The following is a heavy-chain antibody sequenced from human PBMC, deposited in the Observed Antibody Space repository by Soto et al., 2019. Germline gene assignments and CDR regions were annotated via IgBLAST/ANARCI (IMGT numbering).Heavy chain of an antibody. V-gene: IGHV3-11*01. CDR2: ISSSGSTI. Sequence: GGSLRLSCAASGFTFSDYYMSWIRQAPGKGLEWVSYISSSGSTIYYADAVEGGFTISRDNAKNSLYLQMNSLRAEDTAVYYCARDERGSSIAARVSVNYFDYWGQGTLVTVSS. CDR1: GFTFSDYY. CDR3: ARDERGSSIAARVSVNYFDY. D-gene: IGHD6-6*01. J-gene: IGHJ4*02.